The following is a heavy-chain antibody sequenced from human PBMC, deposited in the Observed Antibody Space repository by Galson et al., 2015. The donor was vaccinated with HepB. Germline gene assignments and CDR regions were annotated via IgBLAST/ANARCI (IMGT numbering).Heavy chain of an antibody. CDR3: ARATPLPPYCSGGSCYPGPYYYYGMDV. CDR2: INPNSGGT. J-gene: IGHJ6*02. V-gene: IGHV1-2*04. D-gene: IGHD2-15*01. Sequence: SVKVSCKASGYTFTGYYMHWVRQAPGQGLEWMGWINPNSGGTNYAQKFQGWVTMTRDTSISTAYMELSRLRSDDTAVYYCARATPLPPYCSGGSCYPGPYYYYGMDVWGQGTTVTVSS. CDR1: GYTFTGYY.